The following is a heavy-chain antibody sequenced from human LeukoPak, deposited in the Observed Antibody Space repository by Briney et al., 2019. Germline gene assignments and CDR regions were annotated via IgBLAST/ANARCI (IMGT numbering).Heavy chain of an antibody. CDR1: GFTFSSYG. V-gene: IGHV3-33*01. D-gene: IGHD5-18*01. CDR3: ATPGGIQLSPLP. CDR2: IWYDGSNK. J-gene: IGHJ5*02. Sequence: QPGRSLRLSCAASGFTFSSYGMHWVRQAPGKGLEWVAVIWYDGSNKYYADSVKGRFTISRDNSKNTLYLQMNSLRAEDTAVYYCATPGGIQLSPLPWGQGTLVTVSS.